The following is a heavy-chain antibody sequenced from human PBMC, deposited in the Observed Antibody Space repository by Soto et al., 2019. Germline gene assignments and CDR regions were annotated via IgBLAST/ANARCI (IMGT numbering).Heavy chain of an antibody. CDR2: ISGSGGST. CDR1: GFTFSSYA. V-gene: IGHV3-23*01. CDR3: ANWAPYYYGSGSYYPLGYFAY. D-gene: IGHD3-10*01. Sequence: EVQLLESGGGLVQPGGSLRLSCAASGFTFSSYAMSWVRQAPGKGLEWVSAISGSGGSTYYADSVKGRFTISRDNSKNTLYLQMNSLRAEDTAVYYCANWAPYYYGSGSYYPLGYFAYWGQGTLVTVSS. J-gene: IGHJ4*02.